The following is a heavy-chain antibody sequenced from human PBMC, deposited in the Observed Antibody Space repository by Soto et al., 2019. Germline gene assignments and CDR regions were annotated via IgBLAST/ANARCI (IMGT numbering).Heavy chain of an antibody. CDR2: ISYDGSNK. D-gene: IGHD4-17*01. CDR3: AKGSHSAELTTPLARFDP. J-gene: IGHJ5*02. CDR1: GFTFSSYG. Sequence: GGSLRLSCAASGFTFSSYGMHWVRQAPGKGLEWVAVISYDGSNKYYADSVKGRFTISRDNSKNTLYLQMNSLRAEDTAVYYCAKGSHSAELTTPLARFDPWGQGTLVTVSS. V-gene: IGHV3-30*18.